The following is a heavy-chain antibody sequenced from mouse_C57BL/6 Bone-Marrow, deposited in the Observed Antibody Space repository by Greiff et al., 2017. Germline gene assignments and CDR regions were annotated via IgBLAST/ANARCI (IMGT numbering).Heavy chain of an antibody. Sequence: QVQLLQPGAELVKPGASVKLSCKASGYTFTNYWMHWVKQRPGQGLEWIGMMHPNGGSPDYNEKFKSGATLSVDKSSRTAYMELSSLTSEDSAVYYCARSYDYDDYTMDYWGQGTSVTVSS. CDR2: MHPNGGSP. V-gene: IGHV1-64*01. D-gene: IGHD2-4*01. CDR3: ARSYDYDDYTMDY. CDR1: GYTFTNYW. J-gene: IGHJ4*01.